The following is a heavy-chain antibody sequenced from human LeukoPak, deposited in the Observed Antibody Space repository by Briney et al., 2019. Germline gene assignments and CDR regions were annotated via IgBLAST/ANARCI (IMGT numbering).Heavy chain of an antibody. CDR3: AKDETYS. Sequence: PGGSLRLSCGASVFTFRNYAMNWVRQARGKRLEWVTAITGSGSDTYYADSVNGLSTISRDNSKNTLSLQMNSLRAEDTAVYYCAKDETYSWGQRTLVTVSS. CDR2: ITGSGSDT. V-gene: IGHV3-23*01. J-gene: IGHJ4*02. CDR1: VFTFRNYA.